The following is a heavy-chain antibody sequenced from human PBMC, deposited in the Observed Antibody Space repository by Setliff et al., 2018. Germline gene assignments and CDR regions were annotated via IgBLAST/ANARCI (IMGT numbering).Heavy chain of an antibody. D-gene: IGHD3-10*01. Sequence: PSETLSLTCTVSDVSISGYYWSWIRQPPGKGLEWIGYIHSSGRSNYNPSLKGRVTMSADTSKKQLYLSLTSVSVADTAMYYCARSHYYASGNSHYYYMDVWGKGTAVTVS. CDR2: IHSSGRS. J-gene: IGHJ6*03. V-gene: IGHV4-4*08. CDR1: DVSISGYY. CDR3: ARSHYYASGNSHYYYMDV.